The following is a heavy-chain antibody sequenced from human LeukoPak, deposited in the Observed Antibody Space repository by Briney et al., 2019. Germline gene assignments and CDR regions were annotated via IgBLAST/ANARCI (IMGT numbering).Heavy chain of an antibody. V-gene: IGHV4-59*02. CDR3: ARVVDIVATIWFDY. D-gene: IGHD5-12*01. J-gene: IGHJ4*02. CDR2: IHSSGST. CDR1: GDSVSGYY. Sequence: SETLSLTCGVSGDSVSGYYWSWIRRPPEKGLEWIGYIHSSGSTNYSPSLKSRLALSVDTSKNQFSLKLSSVTAADTAVYYCARVVDIVATIWFDYWGQGTLVTVSS.